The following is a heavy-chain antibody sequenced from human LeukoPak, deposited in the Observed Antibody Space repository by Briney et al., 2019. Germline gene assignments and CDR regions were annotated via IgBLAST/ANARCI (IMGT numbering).Heavy chain of an antibody. CDR2: INSDGSST. CDR3: ARGGIAVAGPSY. Sequence: PGGSLRLSCAASGFTFSSYWMHWVRQAPGKGVVWVSRINSDGSSTSYADSVKGRFTISRDNAKNTLYLQMNSLRAEDTAVYYCARGGIAVAGPSYWGQGTLVTVSS. CDR1: GFTFSSYW. V-gene: IGHV3-74*01. J-gene: IGHJ4*02. D-gene: IGHD6-19*01.